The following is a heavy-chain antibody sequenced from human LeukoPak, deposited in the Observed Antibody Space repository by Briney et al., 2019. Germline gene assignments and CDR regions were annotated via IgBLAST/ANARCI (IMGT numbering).Heavy chain of an antibody. D-gene: IGHD1-26*01. V-gene: IGHV4-59*08. CDR2: IYYSGST. J-gene: IGHJ5*02. CDR3: ARKVGATASGWFDP. CDR1: GGSISSYY. Sequence: PSETLSLTCTVSGGSISSYYWSWIRQPPGKGLEWIGYIYYSGSTNYNPSLKSRVTISVDTSKNQFSPKLSSVTAADTAVYYCARKVGATASGWFDPWGQGTLVTVSS.